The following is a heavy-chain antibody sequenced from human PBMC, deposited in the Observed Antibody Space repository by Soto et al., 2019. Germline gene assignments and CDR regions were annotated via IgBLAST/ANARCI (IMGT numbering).Heavy chain of an antibody. D-gene: IGHD3-10*01. J-gene: IGHJ4*02. CDR2: ISSSSSTI. V-gene: IGHV3-48*02. CDR3: AAKLLGFGDLDY. Sequence: EVQLVESGGGLVQPGGSLRLSCAASGFTFSSYSMNWVRQAPGKGLEWGSYISSSSSTIYYADSVKGRFTISRDNAKNSLYLQMNSLRDEDTAVYYCAAKLLGFGDLDYWGQGTLVTVSS. CDR1: GFTFSSYS.